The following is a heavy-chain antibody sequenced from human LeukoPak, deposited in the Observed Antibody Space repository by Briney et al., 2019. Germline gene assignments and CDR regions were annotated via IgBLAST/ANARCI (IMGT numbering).Heavy chain of an antibody. J-gene: IGHJ4*02. CDR2: INAGNGNT. D-gene: IGHD3-10*01. CDR1: GYTFTNYA. CDR3: AGGILWFGELSSLGY. V-gene: IGHV1-3*01. Sequence: ASVKVSCKASGYTFTNYAMHWVRQAPGQRLEWMGWINAGNGNTKYSQKFQDRVTITRDTSASTAYMELSSLKSEDTAVYYCAGGILWFGELSSLGYWGQGTLVTVSS.